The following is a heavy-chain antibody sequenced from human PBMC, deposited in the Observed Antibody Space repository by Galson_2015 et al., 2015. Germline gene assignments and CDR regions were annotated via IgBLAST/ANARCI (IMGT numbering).Heavy chain of an antibody. CDR3: VRGDKAVAGTGENFDF. CDR1: GFIFSRYW. J-gene: IGHJ4*02. D-gene: IGHD6-19*01. V-gene: IGHV3-7*01. Sequence: SLRLSCAVSGFIFSRYWMTWVRQAPGKGLEWVASINHDASEKSYVASVKGRFTISRDYAKNSLYLQMNNLRVEDTAVYYCVRGDKAVAGTGENFDFWGQGTLVTVSS. CDR2: INHDASEK.